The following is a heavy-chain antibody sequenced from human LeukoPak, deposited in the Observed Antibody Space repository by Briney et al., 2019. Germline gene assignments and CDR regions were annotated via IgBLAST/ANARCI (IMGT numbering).Heavy chain of an antibody. CDR2: ISISGSKT. CDR1: EFDFSSHA. D-gene: IGHD2-15*01. V-gene: IGHV3-23*01. J-gene: IGHJ4*02. Sequence: GGSLRLSCAASEFDFSSHAMTWVRQAPGKGLEWVSAISISGSKTYYADSVKGRFTISRDNSKNTLYLQMNSLRAEDTAVYYCAKQLGYCSDGSCYFPYWGQGTLVTVSS. CDR3: AKQLGYCSDGSCYFPY.